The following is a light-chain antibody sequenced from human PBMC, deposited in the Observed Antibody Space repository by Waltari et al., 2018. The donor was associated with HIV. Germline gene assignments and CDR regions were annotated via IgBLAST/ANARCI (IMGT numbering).Light chain of an antibody. CDR1: QSVSSSY. CDR3: QQYGSSIT. V-gene: IGKV3-20*01. CDR2: GAS. J-gene: IGKJ5*01. Sequence: EIVLTQSPGTLSLSPGERATLSCRASQSVSSSYLAWYQQKPGQAPRLLIYGASSMATGIPDRVSGSGSGTDFTLTISRLEPEDFAVYYCQQYGSSITFGQGTRLEIK.